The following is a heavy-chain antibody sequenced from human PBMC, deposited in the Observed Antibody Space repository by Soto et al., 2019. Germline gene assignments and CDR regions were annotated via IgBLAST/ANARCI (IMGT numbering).Heavy chain of an antibody. CDR3: ARDRTYSNDAFDI. J-gene: IGHJ3*02. CDR1: GFTFSSYG. V-gene: IGHV3-33*08. CDR2: IWYDGSNK. D-gene: IGHD4-4*01. Sequence: GGSLRLSCAASGFTFSSYGMHWVRQAPGKGLEWVAVIWYDGSNKYYADSVKGRFTISRDNSKNTLYLQMNSLRAEDTAVYYCARDRTYSNDAFDIWGQGTMVTVSS.